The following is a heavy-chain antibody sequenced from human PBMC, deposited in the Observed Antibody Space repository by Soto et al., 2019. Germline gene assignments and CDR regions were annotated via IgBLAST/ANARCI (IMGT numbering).Heavy chain of an antibody. D-gene: IGHD3-3*01. CDR1: GYTFTGYF. CDR3: ARGGGTILAPLP. V-gene: IGHV1-2*02. J-gene: IGHJ5*02. CDR2: INPNSGAT. Sequence: GASVKVSCKASGYTFTGYFIHWVRQAPGQGLEWMGWINPNSGATKYTQKFQGRVTLSRDTSISTAYMELSGLRSDDTAVYYCARGGGTILAPLPWGQGTLVTAPQ.